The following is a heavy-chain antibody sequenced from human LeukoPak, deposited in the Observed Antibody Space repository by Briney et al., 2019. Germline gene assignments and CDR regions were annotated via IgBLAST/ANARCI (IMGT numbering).Heavy chain of an antibody. V-gene: IGHV4-34*01. J-gene: IGHJ6*02. CDR3: ARETYYDFWSGYPYYYYGMDV. D-gene: IGHD3-3*01. CDR1: GGSFSGYY. Sequence: SETLSLTCAVSGGSFSGYYWTWIRQPPGKGLEWIGEINHSGSANYNPSLKSRVTISLDTSKNQFSLKLSSVTAADTAVYYCARETYYDFWSGYPYYYYGMDVWGQGTTVTVSS. CDR2: INHSGSA.